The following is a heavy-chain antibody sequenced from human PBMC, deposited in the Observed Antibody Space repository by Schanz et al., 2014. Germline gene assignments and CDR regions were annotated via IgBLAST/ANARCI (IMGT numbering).Heavy chain of an antibody. V-gene: IGHV3-23*01. Sequence: EVQLLESGGGLVQPGGSLRLSCAASGFTFSSYAMAWVRQAPGKGLEWVSGITGASDHIDYAESVKGRFTISRDNSRSTMYLQMNSLRAEDTAVYFCAKDLGVDCGDGCFNWYFDLWGRGTLVTVSS. CDR3: AKDLGVDCGDGCFNWYFDL. D-gene: IGHD2-21*02. CDR1: GFTFSSYA. CDR2: ITGASDHI. J-gene: IGHJ2*01.